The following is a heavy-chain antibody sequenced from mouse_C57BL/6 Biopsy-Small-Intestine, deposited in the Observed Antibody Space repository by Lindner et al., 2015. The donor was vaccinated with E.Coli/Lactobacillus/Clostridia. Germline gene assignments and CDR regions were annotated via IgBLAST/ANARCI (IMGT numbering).Heavy chain of an antibody. CDR2: ISGYNGNT. Sequence: SVKVSCKASGYTFTNYGISWVRQAPGQGLEWMGWISGYNGNTNYAQKVQGRVTMTTDTSTSTAYMELRSLRSDDTAVYYCARDLTYCGGDCYLDGFDPWGQGTLVTVSS. D-gene: IGHD1-1*02. CDR1: GYTFTNYG. CDR3: ARDLTYCGGDCYLDGFDP. V-gene: IGHV1-84*02. J-gene: IGHJ4*01.